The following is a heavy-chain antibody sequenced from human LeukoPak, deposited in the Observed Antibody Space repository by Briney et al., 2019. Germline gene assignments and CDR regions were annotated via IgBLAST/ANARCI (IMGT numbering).Heavy chain of an antibody. V-gene: IGHV3-7*01. Sequence: GGSLRLSCAASGFTFSSYWMSWVRQAPGKGLEWVANIKQDGSEKYYVDSVKGRFTISRDNAKNSLYPQMNSLRAEDTAVYYCARGYSYGFSDYMDVWGKGTTVTVSS. J-gene: IGHJ6*03. CDR3: ARGYSYGFSDYMDV. CDR1: GFTFSSYW. D-gene: IGHD5-18*01. CDR2: IKQDGSEK.